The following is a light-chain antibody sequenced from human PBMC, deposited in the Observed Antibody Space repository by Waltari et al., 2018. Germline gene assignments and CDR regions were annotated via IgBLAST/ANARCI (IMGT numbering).Light chain of an antibody. CDR2: RSY. CDR3: ATWDDSLNAWV. CDR1: SSNIGANY. J-gene: IGLJ3*02. V-gene: IGLV1-47*01. Sequence: QSVLTQSPSASGTPGQRVTISCSGSSSNIGANYVYWYQQFPGTAPRLLIYRSYPRACGVPDRFSGSKSGTSASLAISGRRSEDEADYYCATWDDSLNAWVFGGGTRLTAL.